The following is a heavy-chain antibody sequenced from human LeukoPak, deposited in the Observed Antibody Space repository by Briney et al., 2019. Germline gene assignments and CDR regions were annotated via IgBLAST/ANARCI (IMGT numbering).Heavy chain of an antibody. Sequence: GASVKVSCKASGYTFTSYGISWVRQAPGQGLEWMGWISAYNGNTNYAQKLQGRVTMTTDTSTSTAYMELRSLRSDDTAVYYCARDDPIMKQKMGWFDPWGQGTLVTVSS. CDR3: ARDDPIMKQKMGWFDP. J-gene: IGHJ5*02. CDR1: GYTFTSYG. V-gene: IGHV1-18*01. CDR2: ISAYNGNT. D-gene: IGHD2-8*01.